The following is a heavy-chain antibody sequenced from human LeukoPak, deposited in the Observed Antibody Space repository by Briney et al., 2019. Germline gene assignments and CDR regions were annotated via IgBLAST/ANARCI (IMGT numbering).Heavy chain of an antibody. CDR2: IKQVESEK. V-gene: IGHV3-7*01. D-gene: IGHD6-13*01. Sequence: GPLRLSFAASAFPFINYWMNWVRPAPGTGLEWVASIKQVESEKYYVDAVKGRFTISRDNAKNSLYLQMNTLRAEDTAVYYCLRDRGYSTYDCWGEGTLVTVSS. CDR1: AFPFINYW. J-gene: IGHJ4*02. CDR3: LRDRGYSTYDC.